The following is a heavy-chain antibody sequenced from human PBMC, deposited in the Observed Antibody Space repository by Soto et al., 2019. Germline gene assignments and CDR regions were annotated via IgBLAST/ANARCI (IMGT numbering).Heavy chain of an antibody. Sequence: SETLSLTCTVSGGSISSGVYYLSWIRQHPGKGLEWIGYIYYSGSTYYNPSLKSRVTISVDTSKNQFSLKLSSVTAADTAVYYCARNPIAAAGTVLDYGMDVWGQGTTVT. V-gene: IGHV4-31*03. CDR2: IYYSGST. CDR1: GGSISSGVYY. CDR3: ARNPIAAAGTVLDYGMDV. J-gene: IGHJ6*02. D-gene: IGHD6-13*01.